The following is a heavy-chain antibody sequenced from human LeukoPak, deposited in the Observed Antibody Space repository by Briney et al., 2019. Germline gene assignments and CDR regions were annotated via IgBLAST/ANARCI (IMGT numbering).Heavy chain of an antibody. CDR2: IYYSGST. Sequence: SETLSLTCTVSGGSISSYYWSWIRQPPGKGLEWIGYIYYSGSTNYNPSLKSRVTISVDTSKNQFSLKLSSATAADTAVYYCARLSSSGWAAYYYYGMDVWGQGTTVTVSS. D-gene: IGHD6-19*01. V-gene: IGHV4-59*08. J-gene: IGHJ6*02. CDR1: GGSISSYY. CDR3: ARLSSSGWAAYYYYGMDV.